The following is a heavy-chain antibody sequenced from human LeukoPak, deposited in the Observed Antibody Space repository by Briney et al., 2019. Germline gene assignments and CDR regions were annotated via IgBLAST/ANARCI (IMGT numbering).Heavy chain of an antibody. V-gene: IGHV1-18*01. CDR3: ARGEYVEYIGVAGTIDY. Sequence: ASVKVSCKASGYTFTSYGISWVRQAPGQGLEWMGWISAYNDNTNYAQKLQGRVTMTTDISTSTAYMELRSLRSDDTAVYYCARGEYVEYIGVAGTIDYWGQGTLVTVSS. CDR2: ISAYNDNT. CDR1: GYTFTSYG. J-gene: IGHJ4*02. D-gene: IGHD6-19*01.